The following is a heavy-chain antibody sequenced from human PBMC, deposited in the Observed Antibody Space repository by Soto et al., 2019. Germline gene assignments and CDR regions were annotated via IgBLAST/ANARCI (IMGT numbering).Heavy chain of an antibody. J-gene: IGHJ4*02. Sequence: VQLVESGGGLIQPGGSLRLSCAASGFTVSNNHMTWVRQAAGKGLELVSFVHGGGSTSYADSVKGRFTISRDNSKTTLYLQMYSLRAEDTAIYYCAGRLTTAASLDYWGRGTLVTVSS. CDR3: AGRLTTAASLDY. CDR1: GFTVSNNH. V-gene: IGHV3-53*01. CDR2: VHGGGST. D-gene: IGHD3-16*01.